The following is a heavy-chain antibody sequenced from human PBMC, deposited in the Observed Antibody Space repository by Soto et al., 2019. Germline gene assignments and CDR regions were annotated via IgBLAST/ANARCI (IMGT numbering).Heavy chain of an antibody. D-gene: IGHD5-18*01. CDR2: IWYDGSNK. CDR1: GFTFSSYG. J-gene: IGHJ4*02. V-gene: IGHV3-33*01. CDR3: ARDDTAMVISGFDY. Sequence: GWSLRLSCAASGFTFSSYGMHWVRQAPGKGLEWVAVIWYDGSNKYYADSVKGRFTISRDNSKNTLYLQMNSLRAEDTAVYYCARDDTAMVISGFDYWGQGTLVTVSS.